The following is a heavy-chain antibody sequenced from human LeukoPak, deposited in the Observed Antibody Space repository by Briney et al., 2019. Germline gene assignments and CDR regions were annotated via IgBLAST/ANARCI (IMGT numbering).Heavy chain of an antibody. CDR1: GFTFSSYA. CDR3: AKDLEMHSSGWYYFDY. D-gene: IGHD6-19*01. Sequence: PGGSLRLSCAASGFTFSSYAMSWVRQAPGKGLEWVSAISGSGGSTYYADSVKGRFTISRDNSKNTLYLQMNSLRAEDTAVYYCAKDLEMHSSGWYYFDYWGQGTLVTVSS. V-gene: IGHV3-23*01. J-gene: IGHJ4*02. CDR2: ISGSGGST.